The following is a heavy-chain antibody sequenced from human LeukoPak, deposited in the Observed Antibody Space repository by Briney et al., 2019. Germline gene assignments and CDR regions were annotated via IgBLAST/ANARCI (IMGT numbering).Heavy chain of an antibody. CDR2: ISSNSSTI. CDR3: ARETYCSGGSCYPYYFDY. V-gene: IGHV3-48*01. CDR1: GFTFSSYS. J-gene: IGHJ4*02. D-gene: IGHD2-15*01. Sequence: PGGSLRLSCAASGFTFSSYSMNWVRQAPGKGLEWVSYISSNSSTIYYADSVKGRFTISRDNAKNSLYLQMNSLRAEDTAVYYCARETYCSGGSCYPYYFDYWGQGTLVTVSS.